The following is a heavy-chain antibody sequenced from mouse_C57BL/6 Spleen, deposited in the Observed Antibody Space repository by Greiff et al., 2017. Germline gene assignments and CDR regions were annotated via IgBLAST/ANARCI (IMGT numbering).Heavy chain of an antibody. CDR2: IDPSDSYT. CDR1: GYTFTSYW. Sequence: QVQLQQPGAELVRPGTSVKLSCKASGYTFTSYWMHWVKQRPGQGLEWIGVIDPSDSYTNYNQKFKGKATLTVDTSSSTASMQLSSLTSEDSAVYYCARRAMDYWGQGTSVTVSS. J-gene: IGHJ4*01. V-gene: IGHV1-59*01. CDR3: ARRAMDY.